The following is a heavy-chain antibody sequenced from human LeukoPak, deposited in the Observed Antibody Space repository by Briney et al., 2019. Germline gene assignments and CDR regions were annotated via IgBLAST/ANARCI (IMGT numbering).Heavy chain of an antibody. CDR1: GGSISSGGYY. CDR3: ARGPSYSYGKDFDY. J-gene: IGHJ4*02. D-gene: IGHD5-18*01. V-gene: IGHV4-31*03. Sequence: SQTLSVTCTVSGGSISSGGYYWSWIRQHPGKGLEWIGYIYYSGSTYYNPSLKSRVTISVDTSKNQFSLKLSSVTAADTAVYYCARGPSYSYGKDFDYWGQGTLVTVSS. CDR2: IYYSGST.